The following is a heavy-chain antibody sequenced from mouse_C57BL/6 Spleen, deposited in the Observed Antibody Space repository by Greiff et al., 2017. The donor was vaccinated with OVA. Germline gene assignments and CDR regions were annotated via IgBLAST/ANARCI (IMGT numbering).Heavy chain of an antibody. CDR3: ARNEIYYGNSFAY. CDR2: IWSGGST. Sequence: VKLQESGPGLVQPSQSLSITCTVSGFSLTSYGVHWVRQSPGKGLEWLGVIWSGGSTDYNAAFISRLSISKDNSKSQVFFKMNSLQADDTAIYYCARNEIYYGNSFAYWGQGTLVTVSA. D-gene: IGHD2-1*01. V-gene: IGHV2-2*01. CDR1: GFSLTSYG. J-gene: IGHJ3*01.